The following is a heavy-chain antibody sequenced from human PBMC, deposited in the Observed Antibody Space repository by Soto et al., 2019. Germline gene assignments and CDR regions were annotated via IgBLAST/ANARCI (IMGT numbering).Heavy chain of an antibody. CDR3: AKDLLSGYVFPGGYYGMDV. CDR2: ISYDGSNK. CDR1: GFTFSSYG. Sequence: QVQLVESGGGVVQPGRSLRLSCAASGFTFSSYGMHWVRQAPGKGLEWVAVISYDGSNKYYADSVKGRFTISRDNSKHTLYLQMNSLRAEDTAVYYCAKDLLSGYVFPGGYYGMDVWGQGTTVTVSS. V-gene: IGHV3-30*18. D-gene: IGHD5-12*01. J-gene: IGHJ6*02.